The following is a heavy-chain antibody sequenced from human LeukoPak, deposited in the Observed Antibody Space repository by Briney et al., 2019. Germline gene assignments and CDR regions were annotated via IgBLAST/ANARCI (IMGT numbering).Heavy chain of an antibody. CDR3: ARGDSVLLWFGELFN. J-gene: IGHJ4*02. D-gene: IGHD3-10*01. Sequence: SVKVSCKASGGTFSSYAISWVRQAPGQGLEWMGRIIPILGIANYAQKFQGRVTITADKSTSTAYMELSSLRSEDTAVYYCARGDSVLLWFGELFNWGQGTLVTVSS. CDR1: GGTFSSYA. V-gene: IGHV1-69*04. CDR2: IIPILGIA.